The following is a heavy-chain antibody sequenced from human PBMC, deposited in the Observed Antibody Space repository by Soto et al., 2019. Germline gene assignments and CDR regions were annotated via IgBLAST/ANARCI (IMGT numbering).Heavy chain of an antibody. CDR1: GFTFSSYW. Sequence: GGSLRLSCAASGFTFSSYWMSWARQAPGKGLEWVANIKQDGSEKYYVDSVKGRFTISRDNAKNSLYLQMNSLRAEDTAVYYCARIPRRSGWYGGHFDYWGQGTLVTVSS. CDR2: IKQDGSEK. CDR3: ARIPRRSGWYGGHFDY. V-gene: IGHV3-7*01. J-gene: IGHJ4*02. D-gene: IGHD6-19*01.